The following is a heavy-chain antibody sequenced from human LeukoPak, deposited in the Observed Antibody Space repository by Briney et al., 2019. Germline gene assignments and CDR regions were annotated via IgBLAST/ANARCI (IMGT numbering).Heavy chain of an antibody. Sequence: SETLSLTCTVSGGSIGNYYWSWIRQSPEKGLEWIGYIYYSGSTNYNPSLKSRVTISLDMPKNQFSLKLTSVTPADTAVYYCARDGEYCGGDCYSGLSNWGQGTLVTVSS. CDR1: GGSIGNYY. J-gene: IGHJ4*02. D-gene: IGHD2-21*02. CDR2: IYYSGST. CDR3: ARDGEYCGGDCYSGLSN. V-gene: IGHV4-59*01.